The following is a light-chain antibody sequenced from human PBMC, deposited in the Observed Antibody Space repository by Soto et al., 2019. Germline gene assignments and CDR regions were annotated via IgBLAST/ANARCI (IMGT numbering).Light chain of an antibody. CDR2: EVS. Sequence: QSVLTQPASVSGSPGQSISISCTGTSSDVGNYNLVSWYQQHPGKAPKVMIYEVSQRPSGVSNRFSASTSGNTASLTISGLQAEAEADYYCCSSAGNRTYVFGSGTKVTVL. J-gene: IGLJ1*01. V-gene: IGLV2-23*02. CDR1: SSDVGNYNL. CDR3: CSSAGNRTYV.